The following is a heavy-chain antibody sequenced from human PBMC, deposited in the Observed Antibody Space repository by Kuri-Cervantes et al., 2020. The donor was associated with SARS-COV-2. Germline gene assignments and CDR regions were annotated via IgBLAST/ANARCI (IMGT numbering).Heavy chain of an antibody. CDR1: GGSISSYY. J-gene: IGHJ5*02. V-gene: IGHV4-59*12. CDR3: ARDSDIVVVPAAAWDWFDP. D-gene: IGHD2-2*01. Sequence: GSLRLSCTVSGGSISSYYWSRIRQPPGKGLEWIGYIYYSGSTNYNPSLKSRVTISVDTSKNQFSLKLSSVTAADTAVYYCARDSDIVVVPAAAWDWFDPWGQGTLVTVSS. CDR2: IYYSGST.